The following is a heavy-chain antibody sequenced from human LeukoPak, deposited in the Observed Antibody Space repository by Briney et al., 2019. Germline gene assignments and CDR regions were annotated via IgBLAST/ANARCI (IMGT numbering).Heavy chain of an antibody. CDR3: AREGPPDGTSAWDFWSGYYSRGDNWGFDF. Sequence: GGSLRLSCAASGFTFDDYAMHWVRQAPGKGLEWVSGISWNSGSIGYADSVKGRFTISRDNAENSLFLQMNYLTVEDTAVYYCAREGPPDGTSAWDFWSGYYSRGDNWGFDFWGQGTLATVSS. CDR2: ISWNSGSI. J-gene: IGHJ4*02. V-gene: IGHV3-9*01. D-gene: IGHD3-3*01. CDR1: GFTFDDYA.